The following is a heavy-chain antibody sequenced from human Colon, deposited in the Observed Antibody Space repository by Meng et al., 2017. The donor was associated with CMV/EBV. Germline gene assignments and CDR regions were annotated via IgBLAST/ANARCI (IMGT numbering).Heavy chain of an antibody. J-gene: IGHJ6*02. V-gene: IGHV4-61*01. CDR2: IYYSGST. Sequence: SETLSLTCTVSGGSVSSGSYYWSWIRQPPGKGLEWIGYIYYSGSTNYNPSLKSRVTISVDTSKNQFSLKLSSVTAADTAVYYCARAPMTTHYYYYYGMDVRGQGTTVTVSS. CDR3: ARAPMTTHYYYYYGMDV. CDR1: GGSVSSGSYY. D-gene: IGHD4-11*01.